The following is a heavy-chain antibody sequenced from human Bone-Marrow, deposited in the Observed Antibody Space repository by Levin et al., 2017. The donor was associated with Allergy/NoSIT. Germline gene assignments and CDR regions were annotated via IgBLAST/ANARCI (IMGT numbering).Heavy chain of an antibody. Sequence: GSLRLSCAASGFTFSGYWMHWVRQAPGKGLVWVSRMNSDGSSTNYADSVTGRFTVSRDNAKNTLYLQMDNLRAEDTAVYYCARGLYSGYNFGTSLDYWGQGTLVTVSS. CDR3: ARGLYSGYNFGTSLDY. CDR2: MNSDGSST. D-gene: IGHD5-12*01. CDR1: GFTFSGYW. J-gene: IGHJ4*02. V-gene: IGHV3-74*01.